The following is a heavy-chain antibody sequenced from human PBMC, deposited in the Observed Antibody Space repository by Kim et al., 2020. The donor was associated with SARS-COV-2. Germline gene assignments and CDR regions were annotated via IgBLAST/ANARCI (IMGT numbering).Heavy chain of an antibody. J-gene: IGHJ4*02. CDR1: GFTFSFYY. CDR3: ARDDTAGNIDY. D-gene: IGHD3-10*01. V-gene: IGHV3-7*03. Sequence: GGSLRLSCAASGFTFSFYYMGWARQAPGKGLEWLANINHDGSVKAYVDSVKGRFTISRDNSKNSLFLQMNSLRVEDTAVYVCARDDTAGNIDYWGQGNLVTVSS. CDR2: INHDGSVK.